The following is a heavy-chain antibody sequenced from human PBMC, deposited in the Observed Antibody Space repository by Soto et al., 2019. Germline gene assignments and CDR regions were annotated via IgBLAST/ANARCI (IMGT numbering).Heavy chain of an antibody. D-gene: IGHD2-2*01. V-gene: IGHV4-30-2*01. Sequence: SYTLSLTCAVSGGSISSGGYSCSLILQPQGKGLEWIGYIYHSGSTYYNPSLKIRVTISVDRSKNQFSLKLSSVTAADTAVYYCARNVEGCSSTSCYNWFDPWGQGTLVTVSS. CDR1: GGSISSGGYS. CDR3: ARNVEGCSSTSCYNWFDP. CDR2: IYHSGST. J-gene: IGHJ5*02.